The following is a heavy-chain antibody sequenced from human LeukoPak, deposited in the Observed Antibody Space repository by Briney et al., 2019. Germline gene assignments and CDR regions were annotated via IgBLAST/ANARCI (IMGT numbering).Heavy chain of an antibody. CDR3: ARDNYGSGSYYKW. CDR2: INPNNGGT. J-gene: IGHJ4*02. V-gene: IGHV1-2*02. Sequence: ASVKVSCKTSGYIFTDYYMHWVRQAPGQGLEWMGWINPNNGGTNYAQKFQGRVTMTRDTSITTAYMVLSRLRSDDTAVYYCARDNYGSGSYYKWWGQGTLVTVSS. CDR1: GYIFTDYY. D-gene: IGHD3-10*01.